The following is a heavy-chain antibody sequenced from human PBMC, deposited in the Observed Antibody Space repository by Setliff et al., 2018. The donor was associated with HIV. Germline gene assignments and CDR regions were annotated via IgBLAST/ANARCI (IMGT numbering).Heavy chain of an antibody. V-gene: IGHV4-34*01. CDR2: INHSGGT. CDR1: GGSFNGYY. J-gene: IGHJ6*03. CDR3: ARGFSGQCSFTGYMDV. D-gene: IGHD2-15*01. Sequence: SETLSLTCAVYGGSFNGYYWNWIRQPPGKGLEWIGEINHSGGTKYNPSLKSRVTISVDPSKKQFSLKVNSVTAADTAVYYCARGFSGQCSFTGYMDVWGKGATVTVSS.